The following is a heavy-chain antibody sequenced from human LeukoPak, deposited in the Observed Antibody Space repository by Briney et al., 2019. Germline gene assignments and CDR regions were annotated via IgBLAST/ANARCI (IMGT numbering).Heavy chain of an antibody. CDR1: GGTFSSYA. J-gene: IGHJ5*02. CDR3: ARVVTPRYCSSPSCYWKGWFDP. Sequence: SVKVSCKASGGTFSSYAISWVRQAPGQGLEWMGGIIPIFGTANYAQKFQGRVTITADESTSTAYMELSSLTSEDTAVYYCARVVTPRYCSSPSCYWKGWFDPWGQGTLVTVSS. D-gene: IGHD2-2*01. V-gene: IGHV1-69*13. CDR2: IIPIFGTA.